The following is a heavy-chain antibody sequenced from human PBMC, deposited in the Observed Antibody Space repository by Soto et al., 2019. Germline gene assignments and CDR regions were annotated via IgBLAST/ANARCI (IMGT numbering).Heavy chain of an antibody. V-gene: IGHV4-59*11. CDR3: ERYDILTGRHDKFDL. D-gene: IGHD3-9*01. CDR2: IHDSGRT. J-gene: IGHJ5*02. CDR1: GGTMSTHY. Sequence: SETLSLTCSVSGGTMSTHYWRWIRQPPGKGLELIGYIHDSGRTNYNPSLKGRVTISVDTSSSQFSLKLTSVTTADTAVYFCERYDILTGRHDKFDLWGQGTLVTVSS.